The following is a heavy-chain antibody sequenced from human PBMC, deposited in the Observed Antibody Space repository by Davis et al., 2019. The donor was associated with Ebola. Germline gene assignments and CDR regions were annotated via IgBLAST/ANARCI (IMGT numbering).Heavy chain of an antibody. V-gene: IGHV1-69*13. D-gene: IGHD2-15*01. Sequence: SVKVSCKASAGTFSSYAISWVRQAPGQGLEWMGGIIPIFGTANYAQKFQGRVTITADESTSTAYMELSSLRAEDTAVYYCAKGGIVVVVAAVDYWGQGTLVTVSS. CDR1: AGTFSSYA. J-gene: IGHJ4*02. CDR3: AKGGIVVVVAAVDY. CDR2: IIPIFGTA.